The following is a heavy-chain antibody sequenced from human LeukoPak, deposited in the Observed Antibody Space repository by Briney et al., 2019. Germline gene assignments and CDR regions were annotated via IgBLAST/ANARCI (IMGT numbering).Heavy chain of an antibody. CDR2: ISSGGST. CDR3: AKGGVMGARETDY. V-gene: IGHV3-23*01. Sequence: GGSLRLSCAASGFTLRSYTMGWAPEASGKGLEEGSTISSGGSTYYPDTMKGRFTISRDNSKNTLYLQMNSLRAEDTAVYYCAKGGVMGARETDYWGQGTLVTVSS. J-gene: IGHJ4*02. D-gene: IGHD2-8*01. CDR1: GFTLRSYT.